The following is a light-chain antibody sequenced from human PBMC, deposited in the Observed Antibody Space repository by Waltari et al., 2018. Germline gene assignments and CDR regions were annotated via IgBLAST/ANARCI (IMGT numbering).Light chain of an antibody. Sequence: SYVLPQPSSVSVAPGKTARITCGGSNIGSRTVHWHQQKPGQAPVLVFYYDSDRPSGSPERFSGSNSGNTATLTISRVEVGDEAAYYCQVWDSSSDHWVFGGGTKLTVL. V-gene: IGLV3-21*04. CDR2: YDS. J-gene: IGLJ3*02. CDR1: NIGSRT. CDR3: QVWDSSSDHWV.